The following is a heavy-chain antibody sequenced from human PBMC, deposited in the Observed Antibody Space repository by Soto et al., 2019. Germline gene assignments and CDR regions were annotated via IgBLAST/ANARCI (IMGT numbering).Heavy chain of an antibody. CDR1: GYTFINYG. D-gene: IGHD1-26*01. Sequence: QVQLVQSGAEVKKPGASVRVSCKTSGYTFINYGITWVRQAPGQGLEWMGWLSAYNGDTSSSEKFQDRFTMTTDTSTNTVYMDLRSLTSDDTAVYYCARWSAIVGGAEALDVWGQGTMVIVSS. CDR3: ARWSAIVGGAEALDV. V-gene: IGHV1-18*01. CDR2: LSAYNGDT. J-gene: IGHJ3*01.